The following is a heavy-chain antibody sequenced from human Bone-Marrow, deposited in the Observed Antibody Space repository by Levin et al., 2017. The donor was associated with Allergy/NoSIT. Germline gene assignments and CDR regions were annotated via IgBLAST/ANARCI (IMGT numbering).Heavy chain of an antibody. Sequence: SETLSLTCAVSNYSISSDFHWGWIRQPPGKGLEWIGSIDQSGNTYYNPSLKSRVTISVDTSKNQFSLRLTSVTATDTAVYYCARTLGYCSGDGCYYYFDYWGQGTLVTVSS. CDR3: ARTLGYCSGDGCYYYFDY. CDR2: IDQSGNT. CDR1: NYSISSDFH. V-gene: IGHV4-38-2*01. J-gene: IGHJ4*02. D-gene: IGHD2-15*01.